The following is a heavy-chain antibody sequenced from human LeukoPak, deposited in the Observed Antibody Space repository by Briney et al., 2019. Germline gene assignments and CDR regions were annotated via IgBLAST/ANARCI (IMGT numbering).Heavy chain of an antibody. CDR1: GGSISSGGYD. V-gene: IGHV4-61*02. CDR2: IYTSGST. D-gene: IGHD4-23*01. Sequence: SQTLSLTCTVSGGSISSGGYDWSWIRQPAGKALEWIGRIYTSGSTNYNPSLKRRVTLSVYTSKNQFSLKLSSVPAADTVVYYCARGLGGGNSVYFDLWGRGTLVTVSS. J-gene: IGHJ2*01. CDR3: ARGLGGGNSVYFDL.